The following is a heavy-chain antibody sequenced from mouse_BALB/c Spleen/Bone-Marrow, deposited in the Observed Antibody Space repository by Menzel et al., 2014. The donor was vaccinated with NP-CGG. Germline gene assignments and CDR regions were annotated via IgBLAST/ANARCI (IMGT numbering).Heavy chain of an antibody. D-gene: IGHD2-12*01. J-gene: IGHJ4*01. CDR2: IWSGGTT. Sequence: QVQLQQSGPGLVQPSQSLSITCTVSGFSLTSYGVHWVRQSPGKGLEWLGVIWSGGTTDYNAPFISRLSISKDNSKSQVFFKMNSLQANDTAIYYCARNPIRRNAMDYWGQGTSVTFSS. CDR1: GFSLTSYG. V-gene: IGHV2-2*02. CDR3: ARNPIRRNAMDY.